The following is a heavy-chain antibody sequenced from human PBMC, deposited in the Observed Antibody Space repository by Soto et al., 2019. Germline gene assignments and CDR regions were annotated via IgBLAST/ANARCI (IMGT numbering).Heavy chain of an antibody. D-gene: IGHD3-22*01. V-gene: IGHV4-59*01. CDR3: ALRSMAVVPEY. Sequence: QVQLQESGPGLVKPSETLSLTCAVSGDSISSYYCMWIRQPPGKGLESIGYVYYGRSANHNPSLMSRVTLSVDTSTNQCSLTLSSMTAADTAVYYCALRSMAVVPEYWGQGTLVTVSS. CDR1: GDSISSYY. J-gene: IGHJ4*02. CDR2: VYYGRSA.